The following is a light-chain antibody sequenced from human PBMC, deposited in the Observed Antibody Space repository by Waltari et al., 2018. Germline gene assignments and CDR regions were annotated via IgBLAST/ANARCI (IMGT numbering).Light chain of an antibody. J-gene: IGKJ3*01. CDR2: DAS. CDR1: QDIASA. V-gene: IGKV1D-13*01. CDR3: QQFINYPLT. Sequence: AIQLTQSPSSLSASVGHRITITCRASQDIASALAWYVQKPGKAPQLRIYDASTLESGVPSRFSGSGSGTDFTLSISGLQPEDFATYYCQQFINYPLTFGPGTTVDIK.